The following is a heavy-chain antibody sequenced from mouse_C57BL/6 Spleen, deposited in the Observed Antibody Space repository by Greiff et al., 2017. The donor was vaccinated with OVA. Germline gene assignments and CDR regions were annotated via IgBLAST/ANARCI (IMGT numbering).Heavy chain of an antibody. Sequence: VQLQQSGPELVKPGASVKISCKASGYAFSSSWMNWVKQRPGKGLEWIGRIYPGDGDTNYNGKFKGKATLTADKSSSTAYMQLSSLTSEDSAVYFCARGRYYDYYYAMDYWGQGTSVTVSS. CDR3: ARGRYYDYYYAMDY. J-gene: IGHJ4*01. D-gene: IGHD2-4*01. V-gene: IGHV1-82*01. CDR2: IYPGDGDT. CDR1: GYAFSSSW.